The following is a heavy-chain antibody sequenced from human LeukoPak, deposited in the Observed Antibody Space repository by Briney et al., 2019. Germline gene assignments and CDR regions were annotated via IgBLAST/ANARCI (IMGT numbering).Heavy chain of an antibody. CDR1: GFTFSSSW. J-gene: IGHJ3*02. CDR3: ARDGRVGATKAFDI. V-gene: IGHV3-7*01. D-gene: IGHD2-15*01. Sequence: GGSLRLSCAASGFTFSSSWMSWVRQVPGKGLGWVGNINKDGSGKTYVDSVKGRLTTSTDNAKNSLYLQMNSLRAEDTAVYYCARDGRVGATKAFDIWGQGTMVTVSS. CDR2: INKDGSGK.